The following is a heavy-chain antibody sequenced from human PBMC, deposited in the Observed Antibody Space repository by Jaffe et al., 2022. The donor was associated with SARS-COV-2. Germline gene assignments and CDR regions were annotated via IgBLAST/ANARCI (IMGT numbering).Heavy chain of an antibody. Sequence: EVQLVESGGGLVKPGGSLRLSCAASGFTFSSYSMNWVRQAPGKGLEWVSSISRSSDYIYYADSVKGRFTISRDNAKNSLYLQMSSLRAEDTAVYYCARFVVVAGTDFDYWGQGTLVTVSS. CDR1: GFTFSSYS. D-gene: IGHD6-19*01. CDR2: ISRSSDYI. V-gene: IGHV3-21*01. CDR3: ARFVVVAGTDFDY. J-gene: IGHJ4*02.